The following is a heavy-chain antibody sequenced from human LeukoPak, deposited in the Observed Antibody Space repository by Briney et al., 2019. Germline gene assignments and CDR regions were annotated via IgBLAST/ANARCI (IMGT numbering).Heavy chain of an antibody. CDR1: GFTFSSYS. CDR2: ISSSSSYI. Sequence: PGGSLRLSCAASGFTFSSYSMNWVRQAPGKGLEWVSSISSSSSYIYYADSVKGRFTISRDNAKNSLYLQMNSLRAEDTAVYYCARDEAGMGYYYGMDVWGKGTTVTVSS. CDR3: ARDEAGMGYYYGMDV. J-gene: IGHJ6*04. V-gene: IGHV3-21*01. D-gene: IGHD6-13*01.